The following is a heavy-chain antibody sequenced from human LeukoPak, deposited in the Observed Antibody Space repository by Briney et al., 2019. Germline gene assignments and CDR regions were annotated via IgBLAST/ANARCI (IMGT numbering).Heavy chain of an antibody. J-gene: IGHJ4*02. CDR2: ITGSGSGT. CDR3: AKKIGEVFDY. Sequence: GGSLRLSCAASGFTFCNYAMSWVRQAPGKGLEWVSAITGSGSGTYYADSVKGRFTISRDNSKNTLFLQMNSLRAEDTAIYYCAKKIGEVFDYGGQGNLVTVSS. CDR1: GFTFCNYA. D-gene: IGHD3-3*01. V-gene: IGHV3-23*01.